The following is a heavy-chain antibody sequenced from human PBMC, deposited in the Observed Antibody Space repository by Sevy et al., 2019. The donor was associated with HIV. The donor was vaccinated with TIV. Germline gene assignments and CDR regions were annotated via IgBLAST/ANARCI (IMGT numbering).Heavy chain of an antibody. Sequence: ASVKVSCKASGYTFTSYYIHWVRQAHGQGLEWMGVINPSSGRTTYAQKFQGRITMTRDTSTSIVYMELSSLRSEDTALYYCARDLVIVTGFDPWGQGTLVTVSS. CDR3: ARDLVIVTGFDP. V-gene: IGHV1-46*01. D-gene: IGHD3-22*01. CDR1: GYTFTSYY. CDR2: INPSSGRT. J-gene: IGHJ5*02.